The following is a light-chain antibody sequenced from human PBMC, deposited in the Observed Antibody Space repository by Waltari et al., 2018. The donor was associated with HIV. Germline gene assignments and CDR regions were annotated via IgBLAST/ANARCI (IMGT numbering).Light chain of an antibody. CDR3: QQIYSSPWT. CDR1: QTINTY. J-gene: IGKJ1*01. V-gene: IGKV1-39*01. CDR2: DAC. Sequence: DIQMTQSPSSLSASEGDRVTVTCRASQTINTYLNWYQQKPGKATKLLIYDACSVQSGVPSRFSGSGSGTDFTLTVSSLQAEDFATYYCQQIYSSPWTFGQGTKVEIK.